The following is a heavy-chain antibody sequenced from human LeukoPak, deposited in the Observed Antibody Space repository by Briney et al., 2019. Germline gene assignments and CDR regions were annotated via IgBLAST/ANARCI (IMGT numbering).Heavy chain of an antibody. CDR2: INPQSGGT. V-gene: IGHV1-2*02. CDR1: GYNYRDYY. CDR3: ARVYRLYERTYPAGYDI. J-gene: IGHJ3*02. Sequence: ASVKVSCKASGYNYRDYYIHWVRHAPGQGLEWVGWINPQSGGTRYAPRFQGRVTVSSDTSINTAYMELRRLTSDDTAVFYCARVYRLYERTYPAGYDIWGQGTGVTVSS. D-gene: IGHD6-25*01.